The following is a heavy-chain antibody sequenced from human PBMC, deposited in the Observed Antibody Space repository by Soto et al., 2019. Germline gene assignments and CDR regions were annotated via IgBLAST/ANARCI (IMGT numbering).Heavy chain of an antibody. CDR1: GGSFSCYY. V-gene: IGHV4-34*01. Sequence: SETLSLTCAVYGGSFSCYYWSWIRQPPGKGLEWIGEINHSGSTNYNPSLKSRVTISVDTSKNQFSLKLSFVTAADTAVYYCARSRGRFYSSSSGPYWGQGTLVTVSS. D-gene: IGHD6-6*01. CDR3: ARSRGRFYSSSSGPY. CDR2: INHSGST. J-gene: IGHJ4*02.